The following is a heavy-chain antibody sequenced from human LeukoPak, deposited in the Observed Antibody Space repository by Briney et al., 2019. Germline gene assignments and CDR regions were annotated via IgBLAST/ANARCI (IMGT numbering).Heavy chain of an antibody. CDR3: AKDGSNDFWSGPTFDY. V-gene: IGHV3-9*03. D-gene: IGHD3-3*01. Sequence: GGSLRLSCAASGFTFDDYAMHWVRQAPGKGLEWVSGISWNSGSIGYADSVEGRFTISRDNAKNSLYLQMNSLRAEDMALYYCAKDGSNDFWSGPTFDYWGQGTLVTVSS. J-gene: IGHJ4*02. CDR1: GFTFDDYA. CDR2: ISWNSGSI.